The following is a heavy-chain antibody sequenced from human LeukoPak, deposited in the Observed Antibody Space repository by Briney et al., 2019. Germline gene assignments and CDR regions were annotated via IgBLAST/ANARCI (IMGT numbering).Heavy chain of an antibody. Sequence: SETLSLTCTVSGASISSHHWSWLPQPAGKAVEWSGRIYVSGSTNYNPSLKSRVTMSVDTSKNQSSLKLSSVTAADTAVYYCAREPIRPGGYDSSGVAYFDYWGQGTLVTVSS. CDR3: AREPIRPGGYDSSGVAYFDY. D-gene: IGHD3-22*01. V-gene: IGHV4-4*07. J-gene: IGHJ4*02. CDR2: IYVSGST. CDR1: GASISSHH.